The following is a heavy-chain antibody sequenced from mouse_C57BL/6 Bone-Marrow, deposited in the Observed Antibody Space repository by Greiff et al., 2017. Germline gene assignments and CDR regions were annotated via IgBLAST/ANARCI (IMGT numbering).Heavy chain of an antibody. Sequence: QVQLQQPGAELVKPGASVKMSCKASGYTFTSYWITWVKQRPGQGLEWIGDIYPGSGSTNYNEKFKGKATLTVDTSSSTAYMQLSSLTSEDSAVYYCAREDGYFPYWYFDVWGTGTTVTVSS. D-gene: IGHD2-3*01. CDR3: AREDGYFPYWYFDV. CDR2: IYPGSGST. CDR1: GYTFTSYW. J-gene: IGHJ1*03. V-gene: IGHV1-55*01.